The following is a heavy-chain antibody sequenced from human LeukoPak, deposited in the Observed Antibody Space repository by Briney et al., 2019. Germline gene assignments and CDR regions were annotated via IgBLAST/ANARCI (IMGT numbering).Heavy chain of an antibody. CDR2: INAGNGNT. V-gene: IGHV1-3*01. Sequence: ASVKVSCKASGYTFTSYAMHWVRQAPGQRLEWMGWINAGNGNTKYSQKFQGRVTITRDTSASTAYMELSSLGSEDTAVYYCARGGLWFGSLGLYFDYWGQGTLVTVSS. D-gene: IGHD3-10*01. CDR3: ARGGLWFGSLGLYFDY. CDR1: GYTFTSYA. J-gene: IGHJ4*02.